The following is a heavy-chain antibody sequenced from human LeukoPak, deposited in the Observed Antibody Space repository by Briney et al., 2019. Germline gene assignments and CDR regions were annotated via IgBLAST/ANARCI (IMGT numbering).Heavy chain of an antibody. CDR3: ARIWVYGDYYYGMDV. CDR2: IYSGGST. V-gene: IGHV3-53*01. J-gene: IGHJ6*02. Sequence: GGSLRLSCAASGFTVSSNYMSWVRQAPGKGLEWVSVIYSGGSTYYADSVKGRFTISRDNSKNTLYLQMNSLRAEDTAVYYCARIWVYGDYYYGMDVWGQGTTVTVS. CDR1: GFTVSSNY. D-gene: IGHD4-17*01.